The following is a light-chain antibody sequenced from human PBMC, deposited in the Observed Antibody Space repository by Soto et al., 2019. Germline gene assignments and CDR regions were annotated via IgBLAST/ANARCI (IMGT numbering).Light chain of an antibody. CDR2: KAS. V-gene: IGKV1-5*03. Sequence: DIQMTHSPSTLSASVGDRVTVTCRASQSISSWLAWYQQKAGKAPKLLIYKASALESGVPSRFSGSGSGTDFTLTISSLQPEDFATYFCQHGYSTPLTFGGGTKV. CDR3: QHGYSTPLT. CDR1: QSISSW. J-gene: IGKJ4*01.